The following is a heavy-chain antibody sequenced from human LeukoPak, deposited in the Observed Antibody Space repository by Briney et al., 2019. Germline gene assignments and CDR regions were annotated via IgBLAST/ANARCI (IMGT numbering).Heavy chain of an antibody. CDR2: ITGSGIST. D-gene: IGHD2/OR15-2a*01. CDR3: AREHFDFDY. V-gene: IGHV3-23*01. J-gene: IGHJ4*02. CDR1: GFTFSDYA. Sequence: GGSLRLSCAASGFTFSDYAMTWVRQAPGKGLEWVSEITGSGISTYYADSVEGRFTISRDNSKNTLYLQMNSLRAEDTAVYYCAREHFDFDYWGQGTLVTVSS.